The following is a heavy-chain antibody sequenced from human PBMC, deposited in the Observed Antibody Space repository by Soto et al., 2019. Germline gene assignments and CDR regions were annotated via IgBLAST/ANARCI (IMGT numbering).Heavy chain of an antibody. V-gene: IGHV5-51*01. J-gene: IGHJ5*02. CDR1: GYSFTNYW. CDR2: IYPDDSDT. D-gene: IGHD3-3*01. CDR3: ARLEWLSLAAWFDP. Sequence: GESLKISCKGSGYSFTNYWIGWVRQMPGKGLEWMGMIYPDDSDTKYSPSFQGQVTFSADKSINTAYLQWSSLKASDTAIYYCARLEWLSLAAWFDPWGQGTLVTSPQ.